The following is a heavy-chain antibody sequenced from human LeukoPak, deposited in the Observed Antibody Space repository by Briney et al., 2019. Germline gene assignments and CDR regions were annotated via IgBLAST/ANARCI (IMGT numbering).Heavy chain of an antibody. CDR3: AREPYGDYFDY. CDR1: GFTFSSYW. J-gene: IGHJ4*02. Sequence: PGGSLRLSCAASGFTFSSYWMSWVRQAPGKGLEWVANIKQDGSEKYYVDSVKGRLTISRDNAKNSLYLQMNSLRAEDTAVYYCAREPYGDYFDYWGQGTLVTVSS. D-gene: IGHD4-17*01. CDR2: IKQDGSEK. V-gene: IGHV3-7*03.